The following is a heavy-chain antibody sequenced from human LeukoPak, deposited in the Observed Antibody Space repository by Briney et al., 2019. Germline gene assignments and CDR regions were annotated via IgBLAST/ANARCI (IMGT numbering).Heavy chain of an antibody. J-gene: IGHJ4*02. CDR2: ISGSGGST. CDR3: AEGDPLGYCSSTRWYCYFDY. V-gene: IGHV3-23*01. D-gene: IGHD2-2*01. CDR1: GFTFSSYA. Sequence: GGSLRLSCAASGFTFSSYAMSWVRQAPGKGLEWVSAISGSGGSTYYADSVKGRFTISRDNSKNTLYLQMNSLRAEDTAVYYCAEGDPLGYCSSTRWYCYFDYWGQGTLVTVSS.